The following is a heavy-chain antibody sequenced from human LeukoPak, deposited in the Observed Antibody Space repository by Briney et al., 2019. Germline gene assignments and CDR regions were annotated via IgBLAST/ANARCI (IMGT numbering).Heavy chain of an antibody. V-gene: IGHV3-23*01. CDR1: GFTFSSYA. J-gene: IGHJ5*02. D-gene: IGHD3-10*01. CDR2: LSVSGAST. Sequence: GGSLRLSCAASGFTFSSYAMSWVRQAPGRGLEWVSSLSVSGASTYYADSVKGRFTISRDNSKNTLYLQMNSLRGEDTAVYYCAKGGSYYTSSWFDPWGQGTLVTVSS. CDR3: AKGGSYYTSSWFDP.